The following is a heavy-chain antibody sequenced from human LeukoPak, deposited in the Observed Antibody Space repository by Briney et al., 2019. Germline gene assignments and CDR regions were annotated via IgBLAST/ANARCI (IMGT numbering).Heavy chain of an antibody. D-gene: IGHD3-22*01. CDR2: INPNSGDT. CDR1: GFTFTGYY. Sequence: ASVKVSCKASGFTFTGYYMHWVRQAPGQGLEWMGWINPNSGDTNFARKFQGRVTMTRDTSISTTYMELSRLRYDDTAVYYCARGLFYDSSGYSDYWGQGTLVTVSS. CDR3: ARGLFYDSSGYSDY. V-gene: IGHV1-2*02. J-gene: IGHJ4*02.